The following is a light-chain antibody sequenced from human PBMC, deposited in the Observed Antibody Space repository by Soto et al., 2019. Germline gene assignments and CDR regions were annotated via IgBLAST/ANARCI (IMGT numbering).Light chain of an antibody. V-gene: IGKV1-5*01. CDR1: QSISTY. Sequence: DIQMTESPSSLSASVGDRVTITCRAGQSISTYLNWYQQTSGKPPKILIYDASSLESGVPSRLSGSRSGTEFTLTISSLQPEDYATYHCQQYYTYSTFGQGTKVDIK. J-gene: IGKJ1*01. CDR2: DAS. CDR3: QQYYTYST.